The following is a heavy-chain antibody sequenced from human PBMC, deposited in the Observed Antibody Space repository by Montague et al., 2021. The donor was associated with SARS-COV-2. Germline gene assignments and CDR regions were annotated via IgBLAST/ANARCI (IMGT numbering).Heavy chain of an antibody. CDR3: AQIRYDILPGYQTLFDY. CDR1: GFSLSTSGMC. CDR2: IDWDDDK. D-gene: IGHD3-9*01. J-gene: IGHJ4*02. V-gene: IGHV2-70*11. Sequence: PALVKPTQTLTLTCTFSGFSLSTSGMCVSWIRQPPGKALEWLARIDWDDDKYYSTSLKTRLTFSKDTSKNQVVLTMTNMDPVDTATYYCAQIRYDILPGYQTLFDYWGQGTLVTVSS.